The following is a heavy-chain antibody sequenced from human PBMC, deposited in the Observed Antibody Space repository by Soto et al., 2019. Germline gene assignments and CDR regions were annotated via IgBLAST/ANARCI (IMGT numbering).Heavy chain of an antibody. CDR1: GGAISSYY. J-gene: IGHJ4*02. CDR2: MYFSGRT. CDR3: GRADHNPRVFEY. V-gene: IGHV4-59*05. Sequence: PSETLSLTCTVSGGAISSYYWSWIRQSAGKGLEWIGSMYFSGRTYYNPSLKSRVTISVDTSKNQFSLQLSSVTAADTAVYYCGRADHNPRVFEYWGQGTLVTRLL.